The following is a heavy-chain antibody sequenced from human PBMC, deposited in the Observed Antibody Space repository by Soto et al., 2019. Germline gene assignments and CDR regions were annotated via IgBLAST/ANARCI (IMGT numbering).Heavy chain of an antibody. J-gene: IGHJ4*02. CDR2: IYYSGST. D-gene: IGHD5-12*01. CDR1: GGSISSSGYY. V-gene: IGHV4-39*01. CDR3: AGEWGTGRSSVYDRDFDS. Sequence: SETLSLTCTVSGGSISSSGYYWGWIRQPPGKGLEWIGSIYYSGSTYYNPSLKSRATISVDRSKKQFSLKLSSVTAADTAVYYCAGEWGTGRSSVYDRDFDSWGQGTLVTVSS.